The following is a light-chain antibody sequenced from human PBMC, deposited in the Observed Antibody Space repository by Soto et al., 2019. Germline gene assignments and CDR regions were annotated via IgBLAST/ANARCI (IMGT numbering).Light chain of an antibody. CDR1: NSDVGSYNR. CDR2: EVS. V-gene: IGLV2-18*01. CDR3: SLYTTTDSWV. J-gene: IGLJ3*02. Sequence: QSALTQPPSVSGSPGQSVTISCTGTNSDVGSYNRVSWYQQPPGTAPKLMIYEVSNRPSGVPDRFSGSKSGNTASLTISGLQAEDEADYYCSLYTTTDSWVFGGGTKVTVL.